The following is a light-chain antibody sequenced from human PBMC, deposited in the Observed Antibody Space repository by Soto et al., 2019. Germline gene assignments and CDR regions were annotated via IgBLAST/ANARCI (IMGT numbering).Light chain of an antibody. J-gene: IGKJ1*01. CDR2: AAS. CDR3: QQYNTWPRT. CDR1: QSVSSSY. V-gene: IGKV3-20*01. Sequence: ESVLTQSPGTLSLSPGERAALSCRASQSVSSSYLAWYQQKSGQAPRLLIYAASTRATGIPDRFSGSGSGTDFTLTISRLEPEDFAVYYCQQYNTWPRTFGQGTKVEIK.